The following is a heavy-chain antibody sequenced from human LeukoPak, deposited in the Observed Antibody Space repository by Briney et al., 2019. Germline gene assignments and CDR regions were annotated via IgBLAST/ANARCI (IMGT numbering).Heavy chain of an antibody. Sequence: SETLSLTCTVSGGSISRYYWRWIRQPPGKGLEWVGSLYYSGSTYYNPSLKSRVTISVDTSKNQFSLKLSSVTAADTAVYYCARQLRLDYYDSSGYPNFDYWGQGTLVTVSS. D-gene: IGHD3-22*01. CDR2: LYYSGST. J-gene: IGHJ4*02. CDR1: GGSISRYY. V-gene: IGHV4-39*01. CDR3: ARQLRLDYYDSSGYPNFDY.